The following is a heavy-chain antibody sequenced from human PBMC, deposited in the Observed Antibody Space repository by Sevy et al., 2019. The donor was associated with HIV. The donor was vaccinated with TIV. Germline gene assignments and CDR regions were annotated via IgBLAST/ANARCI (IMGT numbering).Heavy chain of an antibody. D-gene: IGHD3-22*01. Sequence: GGSLRLSCAASGCTFSSYGMHWVRQAPGKGLEWVAVISYDGSNKYYADSVKGRFTISRDNAKNTLYLQMNSLRAEDTAVYYCVKDADIMDYYYDSSGYSDYWGQGTLVTVSS. CDR2: ISYDGSNK. V-gene: IGHV3-30*18. J-gene: IGHJ4*02. CDR1: GCTFSSYG. CDR3: VKDADIMDYYYDSSGYSDY.